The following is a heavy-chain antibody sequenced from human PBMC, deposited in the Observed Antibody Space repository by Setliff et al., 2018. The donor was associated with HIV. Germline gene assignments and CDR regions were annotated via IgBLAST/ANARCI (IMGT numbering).Heavy chain of an antibody. V-gene: IGHV3-23*01. J-gene: IGHJ4*02. CDR3: AKDRGSGWYGDYFDY. Sequence: LRLSCAASGFTFSSYAMSWVRQAPGKGLEWVSAISGSGGSTYYADSVKGRFTISRDNSENTLYLQMNSLRAEDTAVCYCAKDRGSGWYGDYFDYWGQGTLVTVSS. D-gene: IGHD6-19*01. CDR1: GFTFSSYA. CDR2: ISGSGGST.